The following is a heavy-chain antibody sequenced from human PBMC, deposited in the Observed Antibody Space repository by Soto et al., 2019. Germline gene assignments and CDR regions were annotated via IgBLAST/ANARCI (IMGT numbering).Heavy chain of an antibody. CDR3: AKERTRYDFGADH. CDR1: GFSLSAFG. Sequence: GGSLRLSCAASGFSLSAFGFHWVRQAPGKGLEWVAHISDDGGSKYRDSVRGRFNISRDNYKNTLYLQMSSLRAEDTAVYYCAKERTRYDFGADHWGQGTLVTVSS. V-gene: IGHV3-30*18. D-gene: IGHD3-3*01. J-gene: IGHJ4*02. CDR2: ISDDGGSK.